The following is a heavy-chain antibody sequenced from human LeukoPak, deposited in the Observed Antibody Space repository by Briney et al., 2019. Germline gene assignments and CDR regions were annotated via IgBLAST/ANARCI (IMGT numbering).Heavy chain of an antibody. V-gene: IGHV1-2*02. CDR1: GYTFTGYY. CDR2: INPNSGGT. CDR3: ARGIAVAGGYFDY. D-gene: IGHD6-19*01. Sequence: ASVKVSCKASGYTFTGYYMHRVRQAPGQGLEWMGWINPNSGGTNYAQKFQGRVTMTRDESTSTAYMELSSLRSEDTAVYYCARGIAVAGGYFDYWGQGTLVTVSS. J-gene: IGHJ4*02.